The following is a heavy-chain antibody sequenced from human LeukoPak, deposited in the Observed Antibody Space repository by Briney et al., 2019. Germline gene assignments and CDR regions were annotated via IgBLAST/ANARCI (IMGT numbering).Heavy chain of an antibody. J-gene: IGHJ4*02. V-gene: IGHV3-49*04. D-gene: IGHD5-12*01. CDR3: TRDVVATILAVAEMYYFDY. CDR1: GLPFGVFV. CDR2: FRSKAFGGTT. Sequence: GGPWGFSFKVSGLPFGVFVISWVGKVPGRGLGGEGFFRSKAFGGTTEYAASVKGRFTISRDDSKSIAYLQMNSLKTEDTAVYYCTRDVVATILAVAEMYYFDYWGQGTLVTVSS.